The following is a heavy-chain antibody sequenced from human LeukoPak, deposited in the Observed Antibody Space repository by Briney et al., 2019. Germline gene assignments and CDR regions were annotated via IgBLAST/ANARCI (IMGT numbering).Heavy chain of an antibody. CDR3: ARPSSGWYGDAFDI. J-gene: IGHJ3*02. Sequence: GGSLRLSCAASGFTFSSYWMHWVRQAPGKGLVWVSRINSDGSSTSYADSVKGRFTISRDNAKNTLYLQMNSLRAEDTAVYYCARPSSGWYGDAFDIWGQGTMVTVSS. D-gene: IGHD6-19*01. CDR1: GFTFSSYW. CDR2: INSDGSST. V-gene: IGHV3-74*01.